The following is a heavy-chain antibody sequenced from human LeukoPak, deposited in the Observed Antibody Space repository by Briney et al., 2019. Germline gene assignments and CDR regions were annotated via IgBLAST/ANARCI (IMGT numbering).Heavy chain of an antibody. Sequence: GGSLRLSCAASGFIFGGYAMQWVRQARGKGLQWLAVISYDGGKTYYADSVEGRFTISRDNSKSTVYLEINSLRSEDTAIYYCARGFNDFWSGSQLEYWGQGTLVTVSS. CDR2: ISYDGGKT. J-gene: IGHJ4*02. V-gene: IGHV3-30-3*01. CDR3: ARGFNDFWSGSQLEY. D-gene: IGHD3-3*01. CDR1: GFIFGGYA.